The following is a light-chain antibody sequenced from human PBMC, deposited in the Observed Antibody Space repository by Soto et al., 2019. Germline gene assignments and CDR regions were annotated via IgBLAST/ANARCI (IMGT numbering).Light chain of an antibody. CDR3: QQRAAWPLT. Sequence: EIVLTQSPATLSLSPGERATLSCRASQSVSGFLAWYQQKPGQAPRLLIYDASNRASGIPARFSGSGSGTDFTLTISSLEPVDFAVYYCQQRAAWPLTFGGGTKVQIK. CDR1: QSVSGF. CDR2: DAS. J-gene: IGKJ4*01. V-gene: IGKV3-11*01.